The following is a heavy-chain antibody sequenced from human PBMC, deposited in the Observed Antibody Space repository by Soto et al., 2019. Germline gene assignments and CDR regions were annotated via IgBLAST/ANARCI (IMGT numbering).Heavy chain of an antibody. CDR1: GESFSGDI. V-gene: IGHV4-34*01. Sequence: SETLSLTCAVYGESFSGDIWTWILQTPGKGLQWIGQINHSGSASYNPSLKSRVTISVHTSNSQFSLKVSSVTAAYSAVYFCARETYGDYVGYFDAWGQGIQVTVSS. CDR3: ARETYGDYVGYFDA. CDR2: INHSGSA. J-gene: IGHJ4*02. D-gene: IGHD4-17*01.